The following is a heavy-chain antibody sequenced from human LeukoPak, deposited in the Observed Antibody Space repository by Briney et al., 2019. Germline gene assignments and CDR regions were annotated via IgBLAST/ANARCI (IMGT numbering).Heavy chain of an antibody. V-gene: IGHV4-4*07. Sequence: PSETLSLTCTVSGGSISSYYWSWIRKPAGKGLEWVGRIYTSGSTNYNPSLKSRVTMSVDTSKNQFSLKLSSVTAADTAVYYCAREVVGPPRGGGYYYYGMDVWGQGTTVTVSS. D-gene: IGHD1-26*01. CDR2: IYTSGST. CDR3: AREVVGPPRGGGYYYYGMDV. J-gene: IGHJ6*02. CDR1: GGSISSYY.